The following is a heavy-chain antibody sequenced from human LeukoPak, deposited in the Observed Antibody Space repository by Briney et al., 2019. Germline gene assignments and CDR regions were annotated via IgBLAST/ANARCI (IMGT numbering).Heavy chain of an antibody. V-gene: IGHV3-74*01. J-gene: IGHJ6*02. CDR3: ARGHLPTPRSAMDV. CDR1: GCTFSSYW. Sequence: SGGSLRLSCAASGCTFSSYWVHWVRQAPGKGLVWVLRVNSDESITTYADSVNGRFTISRDNAKNTLYLQMKSLRAEDTAVYYCARGHLPTPRSAMDVWGQGTTVTVSS. D-gene: IGHD3-3*02. CDR2: VNSDESIT.